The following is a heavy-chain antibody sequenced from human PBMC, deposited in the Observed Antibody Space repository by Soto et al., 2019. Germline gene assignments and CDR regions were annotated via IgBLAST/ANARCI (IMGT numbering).Heavy chain of an antibody. D-gene: IGHD6-19*01. Sequence: GASVKVSCKASGYTFTSYGISWVRQAPGQGLEWMGWISAYNGNTNYAQKLQGRVTMATDTSTSTAYMELRSLRSDDTAVYYCALGWEWPVQNYYYGMDVWGQGTTVTVSS. V-gene: IGHV1-18*04. CDR3: ALGWEWPVQNYYYGMDV. CDR1: GYTFTSYG. CDR2: ISAYNGNT. J-gene: IGHJ6*02.